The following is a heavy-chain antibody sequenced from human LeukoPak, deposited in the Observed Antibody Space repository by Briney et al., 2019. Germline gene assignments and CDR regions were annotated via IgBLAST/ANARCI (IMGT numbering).Heavy chain of an antibody. V-gene: IGHV3-23*01. D-gene: IGHD6-19*01. Sequence: PGGSLRLSCAASGFTFSAYAMSWVRQAPGKGLEWVSAISVSGVTTPYADSVKGRFTISRDNSKNTLYLQMNSLRAEDTAVYYCARDTAIAVASNGGMASDYWGQGTLVTVSS. CDR1: GFTFSAYA. CDR2: ISVSGVTT. CDR3: ARDTAIAVASNGGMASDY. J-gene: IGHJ4*02.